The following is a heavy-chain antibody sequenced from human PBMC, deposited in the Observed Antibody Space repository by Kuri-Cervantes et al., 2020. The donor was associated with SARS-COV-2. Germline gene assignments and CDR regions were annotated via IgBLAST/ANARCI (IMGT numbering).Heavy chain of an antibody. D-gene: IGHD3-10*01. J-gene: IGHJ4*02. CDR1: GFTFSSYD. CDR3: ARDRSFTPDY. Sequence: GESLKISCAACGFTFSSYDMHWVRQATGKGLEWVSAIGTAGDTYYPGSVKGQFTISRENAKNSLYLQMNSLRAGDTAVYYCARDRSFTPDYWGQGTLVTVSS. V-gene: IGHV3-13*03. CDR2: IGTAGDT.